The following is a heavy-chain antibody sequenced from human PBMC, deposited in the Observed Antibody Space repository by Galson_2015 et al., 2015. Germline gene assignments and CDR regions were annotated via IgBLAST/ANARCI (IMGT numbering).Heavy chain of an antibody. CDR3: AREPSGDYGASAFDI. CDR1: GYTFTSYG. Sequence: SVKVSCKASGYTFTSYGISWVRQAPGQGLEWMGWISAYNGNTNYAQKLQGRVTMTTDTSTSTAYMELRSLRSDDTAVYYCAREPSGDYGASAFDIWGQGTMVTVSS. D-gene: IGHD4-17*01. V-gene: IGHV1-18*01. CDR2: ISAYNGNT. J-gene: IGHJ3*02.